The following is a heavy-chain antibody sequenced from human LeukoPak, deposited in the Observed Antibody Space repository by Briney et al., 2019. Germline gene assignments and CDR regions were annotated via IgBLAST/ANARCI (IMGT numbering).Heavy chain of an antibody. V-gene: IGHV4-30-4*08. CDR3: ARVARGATIFGGRASDY. D-gene: IGHD3-3*01. CDR2: IYYSGST. CDR1: GGSISSGDYY. J-gene: IGHJ4*02. Sequence: SETLSLTCTVSGGSISSGDYYWSWIRQPPGQGLEWIGYIYYSGSTYYNPSLKSRVTISVDTSKNQFSLKLSSVTAADTAVYYCARVARGATIFGGRASDYWGQGTLVTVSS.